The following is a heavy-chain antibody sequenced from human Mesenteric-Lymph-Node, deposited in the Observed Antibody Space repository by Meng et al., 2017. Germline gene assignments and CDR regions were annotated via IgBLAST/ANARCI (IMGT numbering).Heavy chain of an antibody. CDR1: GVSVSSNSGG. D-gene: IGHD3-10*02. J-gene: IGHJ4*02. Sequence: LQQSGPGRVRPSQTLSPPCAISGVSVSSNSGGWNWIRQSPSRGLEWLGRTYYMSKYYNDYALSVKSRITINPVTSKNQFSLQLNSVTPEDTAIYYCARDWGDVRGGFDFWGQGTLVTVSS. V-gene: IGHV6-1*01. CDR3: ARDWGDVRGGFDF. CDR2: TYYMSKYYN.